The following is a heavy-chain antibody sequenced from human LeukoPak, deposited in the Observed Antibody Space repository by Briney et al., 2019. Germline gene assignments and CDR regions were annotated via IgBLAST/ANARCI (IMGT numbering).Heavy chain of an antibody. CDR2: IYPGDSDT. D-gene: IGHD3-10*01. CDR1: GYSFTSYW. J-gene: IGHJ3*02. V-gene: IGHV5-51*01. Sequence: ESLKISCKGSGYSFTSYWIGWVRQMPGKGLEWMGIIYPGDSDTRYSPSFQGQVTISADKSISTAYLQWSSLKASDTAMYYCARRVLLWFGEYAFDIWGQGTMVTVSS. CDR3: ARRVLLWFGEYAFDI.